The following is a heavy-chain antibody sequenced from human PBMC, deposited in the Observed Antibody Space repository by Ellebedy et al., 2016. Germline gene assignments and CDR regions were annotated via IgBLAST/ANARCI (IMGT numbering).Heavy chain of an antibody. Sequence: GSLRLSCAVSGGSINDTEWWSWVRQPPGKGLEWIGEIHYNGKNNYNPSLKSRVTISIDHPKNQFSLNLRSVTAADTAVYYCTRTTQHFAPSNYWGLGTLVIVSS. CDR3: TRTTQHFAPSNY. CDR1: GGSINDTEW. D-gene: IGHD1-1*01. J-gene: IGHJ4*02. CDR2: IHYNGKN. V-gene: IGHV4-4*02.